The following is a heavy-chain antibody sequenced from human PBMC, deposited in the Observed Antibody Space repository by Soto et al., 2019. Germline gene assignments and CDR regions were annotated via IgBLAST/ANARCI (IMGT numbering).Heavy chain of an antibody. J-gene: IGHJ4*02. CDR1: GASINRNNW. V-gene: IGHV4-4*02. Sequence: SETLSLTCTVSGASINRNNWWTWVRQAPGKGLEWIGEIYHSGSTDYNPSLKSRVTISVDKSKNQFSLKLSSVTAADTAVYFCARSITFDWLFFDYWGQGTMVTVYS. D-gene: IGHD3-9*01. CDR2: IYHSGST. CDR3: ARSITFDWLFFDY.